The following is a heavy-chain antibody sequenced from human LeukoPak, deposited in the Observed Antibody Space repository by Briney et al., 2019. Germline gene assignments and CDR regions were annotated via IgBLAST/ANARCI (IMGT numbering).Heavy chain of an antibody. D-gene: IGHD2-2*01. CDR3: ARTYCSSTSCYHGAFDI. J-gene: IGHJ3*02. Sequence: AESLNISCKGSDYSITSYWISGVRHMPGKGLEWMGRIDPSDSYTNYSPSFQGHVTISADKSISTAYLQWSSLKASDTAMYYCARTYCSSTSCYHGAFDIWGQGTMVTVSS. V-gene: IGHV5-10-1*01. CDR1: DYSITSYW. CDR2: IDPSDSYT.